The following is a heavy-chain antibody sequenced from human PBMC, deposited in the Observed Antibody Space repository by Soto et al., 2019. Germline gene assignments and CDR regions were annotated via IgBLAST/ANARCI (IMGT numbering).Heavy chain of an antibody. CDR3: AKDRFYSGYDYAKYSFDY. D-gene: IGHD5-12*01. CDR2: ISGSGGST. CDR1: VFTFSNYA. V-gene: IGHV3-23*01. J-gene: IGHJ4*02. Sequence: WGSLRRSFASSVFTFSNYAMSCVLHSPVKWLDWVSAISGSGGSTYYADSVKGRFTISRDNSKNTLYLQMNSLRAEYTAVYYCAKDRFYSGYDYAKYSFDYWGQGTMVVVSS.